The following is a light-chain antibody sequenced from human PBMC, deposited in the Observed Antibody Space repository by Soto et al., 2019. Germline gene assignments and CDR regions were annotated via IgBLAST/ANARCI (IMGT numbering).Light chain of an antibody. J-gene: IGLJ2*01. CDR2: DVS. CDR3: SSYTRSSTSCV. Sequence: QSALTQPASVSGSPGQSITISCTGTSSDVGGYNYVSWYQQHPGKAPKLMIYDVSNRPSGVSNRFSGSKSGNTASLTISGLQAEDEADYYCSSYTRSSTSCVFGGGTKLTVL. CDR1: SSDVGGYNY. V-gene: IGLV2-14*01.